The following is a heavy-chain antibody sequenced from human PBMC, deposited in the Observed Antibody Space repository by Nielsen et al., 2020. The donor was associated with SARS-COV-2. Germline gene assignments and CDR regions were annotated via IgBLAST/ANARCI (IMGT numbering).Heavy chain of an antibody. Sequence: ASVKVSCKASGYTFTGYYMHWVRQAPGQGLEWMGRINPNSGGTNYAQKFQGRVTMNRDTSISTAYMELSRLRSDDTAVYYCARGVRGYSYGGPTKAGMDVWGKGTTVTVSS. CDR2: INPNSGGT. J-gene: IGHJ6*04. V-gene: IGHV1-2*06. CDR1: GYTFTGYY. CDR3: ARGVRGYSYGGPTKAGMDV. D-gene: IGHD5-18*01.